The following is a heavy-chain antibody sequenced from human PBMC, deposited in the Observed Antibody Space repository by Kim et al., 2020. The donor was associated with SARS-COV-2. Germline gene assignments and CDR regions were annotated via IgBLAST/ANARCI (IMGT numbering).Heavy chain of an antibody. D-gene: IGHD3-10*01. CDR3: ARGAPMVWGLAALDY. V-gene: IGHV4-59*13. Sequence: SETLSLTCTVSGGSISSYYWSWIRQPPGKGLEWIGYIYYSGSTNYNPSLKSRVTISVDTSKNQFSLKLSSVTAADTAVYYCARGAPMVWGLAALDYWGQGTLVTVSS. CDR1: GGSISSYY. J-gene: IGHJ4*02. CDR2: IYYSGST.